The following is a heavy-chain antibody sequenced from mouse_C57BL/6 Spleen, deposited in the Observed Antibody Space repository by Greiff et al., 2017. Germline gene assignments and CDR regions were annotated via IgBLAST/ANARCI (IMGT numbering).Heavy chain of an antibody. CDR2: INPSGGYT. J-gene: IGHJ3*01. D-gene: IGHD2-4*01. CDR3: ARWDDDDEGAY. CDR1: GYTFPSYT. Sequence: QVQLQESGAELARPGASVKMSCKASGYTFPSYTMHWVKQRPGQGLELIGYINPSGGYTKYNQKFKDKATLTADKSSSTAYMQLSSLTSEDSAVDYCARWDDDDEGAYWGQGTLVTVSA. V-gene: IGHV1-4*01.